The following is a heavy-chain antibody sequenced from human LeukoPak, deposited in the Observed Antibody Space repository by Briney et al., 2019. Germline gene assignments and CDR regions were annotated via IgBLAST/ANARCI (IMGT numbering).Heavy chain of an antibody. J-gene: IGHJ5*02. V-gene: IGHV3-21*01. D-gene: IGHD6-19*01. CDR3: VRIPNSAGFPNWFDP. CDR2: ISSSNDYI. CDR1: GFTFSTST. Sequence: GGSLRLSCAASGFTFSTSTMNWVRQTPGKGLEWVSCISSSNDYIYYADSVKGRFTISRDNAKNSLYLQMNSLRPEDTAVYYCVRIPNSAGFPNWFDPWGQGTLVTVSS.